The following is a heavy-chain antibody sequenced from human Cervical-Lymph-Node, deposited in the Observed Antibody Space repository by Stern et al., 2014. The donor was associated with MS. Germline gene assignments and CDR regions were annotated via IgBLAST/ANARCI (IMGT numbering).Heavy chain of an antibody. D-gene: IGHD6-6*01. Sequence: QVQLVQSVAEVKKPGSSVKVSCKASGGTFSSYAISWVRQAPGQGLEWMGGIIPIFGTANYAQKFQGRVTITADESTSTAYMELSSLRSEDTAVYYCARVAGRVFDGYYYYGMDVWGQGTTVTVSS. CDR2: IIPIFGTA. CDR1: GGTFSSYA. CDR3: ARVAGRVFDGYYYYGMDV. V-gene: IGHV1-69*01. J-gene: IGHJ6*02.